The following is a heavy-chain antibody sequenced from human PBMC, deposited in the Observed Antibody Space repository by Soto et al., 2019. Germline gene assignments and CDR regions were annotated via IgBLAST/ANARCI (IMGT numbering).Heavy chain of an antibody. CDR1: GGSVGRGEYY. J-gene: IGHJ4*02. D-gene: IGHD3-16*02. CDR3: SRDLAHRYTTNF. Sequence: KLCVTCSVSGGSVGRGEYYDSWIRQPPGKGLEWIGYIYDSGITNYTPSLKGRVTMSLDRSNNQVSLKLSSVTAADTAVYFCSRDLAHRYTTNFSGQ. V-gene: IGHV4-30-4*01. CDR2: IYDSGIT.